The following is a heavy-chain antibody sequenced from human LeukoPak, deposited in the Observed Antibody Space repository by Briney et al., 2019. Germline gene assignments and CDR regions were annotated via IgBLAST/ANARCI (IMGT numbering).Heavy chain of an antibody. CDR3: AKDGGYYDSSGYFIY. V-gene: IGHV3-30*18. D-gene: IGHD3-22*01. J-gene: IGHJ4*02. Sequence: GGSLRLSCAASGFTFSSYGMHWVRQAPGKGLEWVAVISYDGSNKYYADSVKGRFTISRDNSKNTPYLQMNSLRAEDTAVYYCAKDGGYYDSSGYFIYWGQGTLVTVSS. CDR2: ISYDGSNK. CDR1: GFTFSSYG.